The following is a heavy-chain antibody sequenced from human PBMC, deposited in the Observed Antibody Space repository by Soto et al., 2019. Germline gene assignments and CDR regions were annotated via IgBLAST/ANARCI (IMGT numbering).Heavy chain of an antibody. Sequence: QVQLVQSGAEVKKPGSSVKVSCKASGGTFSSYAISWVRQAPGQGLEWMGGIIPIFGTANYAQKFQGRVTMNADESTSTAYMELSSLRSEDTAVYDCARGMGDYYDSSGDYAGFLNDGGQGTLVTVSA. CDR2: IIPIFGTA. V-gene: IGHV1-69*12. D-gene: IGHD3-22*01. CDR1: GGTFSSYA. J-gene: IGHJ4*02. CDR3: ARGMGDYYDSSGDYAGFLND.